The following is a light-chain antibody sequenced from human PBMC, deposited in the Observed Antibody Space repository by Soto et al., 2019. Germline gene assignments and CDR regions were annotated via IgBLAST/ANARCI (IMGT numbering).Light chain of an antibody. Sequence: DLQMTQSPSSLSASVGDRVTITFRASQSISSYLNWYQQKPGKAPKLLIYAASSLQSEVPSRFSGSGSGTDFTLTISSLQPEDFATYYCQQNYSTPPTFGQGTKVEIK. CDR2: AAS. V-gene: IGKV1-39*01. CDR3: QQNYSTPPT. CDR1: QSISSY. J-gene: IGKJ1*01.